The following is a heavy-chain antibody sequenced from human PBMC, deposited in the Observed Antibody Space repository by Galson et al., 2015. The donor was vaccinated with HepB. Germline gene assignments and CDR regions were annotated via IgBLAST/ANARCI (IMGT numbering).Heavy chain of an antibody. CDR1: GCTFSGSA. CDR3: TRHSGAVASPNWFDP. D-gene: IGHD6-19*01. J-gene: IGHJ5*02. V-gene: IGHV3-73*01. Sequence: SLRLSCPASGCTFSGSAVHWVGQASGKGLEWVRGIRSKANSYATAHAPSVKGRFTISRDDSKNTAYLQMNSLKTADTAVYYCTRHSGAVASPNWFDPWGQGTLVTVSS. CDR2: IRSKANSYAT.